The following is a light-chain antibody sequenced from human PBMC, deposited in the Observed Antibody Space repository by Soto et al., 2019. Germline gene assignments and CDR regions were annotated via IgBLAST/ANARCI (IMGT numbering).Light chain of an antibody. CDR2: KVS. V-gene: IGKV2-30*02. J-gene: IGKJ5*01. Sequence: DVVMTQSPLSLPVTLGQPSSISCXSDXILVHSDGIAYFSWFQQRPGRSPRRLIYKVSNRDSGVPARFSGSGSGTDFALKISRVEAEDVGVYYCMQGTHWPITFGQGTRLEIK. CDR1: XILVHSDGIAY. CDR3: MQGTHWPIT.